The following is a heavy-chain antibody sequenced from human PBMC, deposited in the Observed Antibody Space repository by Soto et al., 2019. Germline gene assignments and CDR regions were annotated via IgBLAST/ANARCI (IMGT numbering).Heavy chain of an antibody. CDR1: GFTFSSYA. J-gene: IGHJ5*02. CDR3: ASSGYDYGLDP. V-gene: IGHV3-30-3*01. CDR2: ISYDGSNK. D-gene: IGHD5-12*01. Sequence: QVQLVESGGGVVQPGRSLRLSCAAYGFTFSSYAMHWVRQAPGKGLEWVAVISYDGSNKYYADSVKGRFTISRDNSKNALYLQMNSLRAEDTAVYYCASSGYDYGLDPWGQGTLVTVSS.